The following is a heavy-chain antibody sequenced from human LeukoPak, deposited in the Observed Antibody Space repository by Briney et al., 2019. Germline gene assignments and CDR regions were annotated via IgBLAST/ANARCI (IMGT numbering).Heavy chain of an antibody. CDR3: ARDGGGHSGVYYWFDP. V-gene: IGHV4-59*01. J-gene: IGHJ5*02. CDR2: IYYSGST. CDR1: GGSISSYY. D-gene: IGHD3-22*01. Sequence: SETLSLTCTVSGGSISSYYWSWIRQPPGKGLEWIGYIYYSGSTNYNPSLKSRVTISVDTSKNQFSLKLSSVTAADTAVYYCARDGGGHSGVYYWFDPWGQGTLVTVSS.